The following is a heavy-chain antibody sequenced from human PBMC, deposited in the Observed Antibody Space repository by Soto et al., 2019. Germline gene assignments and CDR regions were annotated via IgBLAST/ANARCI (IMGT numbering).Heavy chain of an antibody. J-gene: IGHJ6*02. CDR3: ARALVATIFLYGMDV. Sequence: GASVKVSCKASGGTFSSYAISWVRQAPRQGLEWMGGIIPIFGTANYAQKFQGRATITADKSTSTAYMELSSLRSEDTAVYYCARALVATIFLYGMDVWGQGTTVTVSS. D-gene: IGHD5-12*01. V-gene: IGHV1-69*06. CDR2: IIPIFGTA. CDR1: GGTFSSYA.